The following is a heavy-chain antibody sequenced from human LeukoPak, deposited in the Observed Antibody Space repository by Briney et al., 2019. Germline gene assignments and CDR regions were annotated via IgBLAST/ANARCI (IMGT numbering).Heavy chain of an antibody. Sequence: SETLSLTCTVSGGSISTYYGNWIRQAPGKGLEWIGYIYYSGSTYYNPSLKSRVTISVDTSKNQFSLKLSSVTAADTAVYYCARAHGSSGYYYSTHAFDIWGQGTMVTVSS. J-gene: IGHJ3*02. CDR1: GGSISTYY. D-gene: IGHD3-22*01. V-gene: IGHV4-59*12. CDR2: IYYSGST. CDR3: ARAHGSSGYYYSTHAFDI.